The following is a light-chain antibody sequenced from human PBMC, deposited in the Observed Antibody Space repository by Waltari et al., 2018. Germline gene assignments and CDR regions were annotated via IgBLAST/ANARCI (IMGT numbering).Light chain of an antibody. CDR2: GQN. J-gene: IGLJ2*01. V-gene: IGLV3-19*01. Sequence: SSELTQDPSVSVALGQTVRITCHGDSLRRFYASWYQQSPGQAPILVLYGQNNRPSGIPDRFSGSTSGNTASLTITGAQAEDEADYYCHSRDTSSTRVFGGGTRLTV. CDR1: SLRRFY. CDR3: HSRDTSSTRV.